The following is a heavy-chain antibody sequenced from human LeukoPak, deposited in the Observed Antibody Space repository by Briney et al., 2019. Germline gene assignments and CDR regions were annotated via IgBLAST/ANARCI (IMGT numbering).Heavy chain of an antibody. D-gene: IGHD5-24*01. V-gene: IGHV1-24*01. CDR2: FDPDTVET. J-gene: IGHJ3*02. CDR1: GYTLTALS. CDR3: ARFRSAFDI. Sequence: ASVKVSCRVSGYTLTALSMHWVRQAPGKGLEWMGGFDPDTVETIYAQKFQGRVTMTEDTSTDTAYMELSSLRSEDTAVYYCARFRSAFDIWGQGTMVTVSS.